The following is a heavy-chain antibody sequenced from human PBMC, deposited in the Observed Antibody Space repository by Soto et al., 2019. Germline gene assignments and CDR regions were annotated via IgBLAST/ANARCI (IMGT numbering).Heavy chain of an antibody. J-gene: IGHJ6*03. CDR1: GGSISSSSYY. V-gene: IGHV4-39*01. CDR2: IYYSGST. Sequence: SETLSLTCTVSGGSISSSSYYWGWIRQPPGKGLEWIGSIYYSGSTYYNPSLKSRVTISVDTSKNQFSLKLSSVTAADTAVYYCARQPKRGMEALRHYYYYMDVWGKGTTVTVSS. D-gene: IGHD6-13*01. CDR3: ARQPKRGMEALRHYYYYMDV.